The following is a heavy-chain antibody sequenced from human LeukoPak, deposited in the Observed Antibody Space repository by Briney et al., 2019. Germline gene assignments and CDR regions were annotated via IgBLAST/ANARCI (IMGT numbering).Heavy chain of an antibody. CDR3: ARTRYYDILTGYYPPYYFAY. J-gene: IGHJ4*02. CDR2: IYYSGST. CDR1: GGSISSGDYC. D-gene: IGHD3-9*01. V-gene: IGHV4-30-4*01. Sequence: SETLSLTCTVSGGSISSGDYCWSWIRQPPGKGLEWIGYIYYSGSTYYNPSLKSRVTISVDTSKNQFSLKLSSVTAADTAVYYCARTRYYDILTGYYPPYYFAYWGQGTLVTVSS.